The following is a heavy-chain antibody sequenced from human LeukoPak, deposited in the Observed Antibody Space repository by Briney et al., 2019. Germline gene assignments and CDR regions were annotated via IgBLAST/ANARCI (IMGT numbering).Heavy chain of an antibody. CDR1: GFTLSSYG. Sequence: GGSLRLSCAASGFTLSSYGMHWVRQAPGKGLEWVAVIWYDGNNKYYADSVKGRFTISRDNSKNTLYLQMNSLRAEDTAVYYCARVPPGSYSGFDYWGQGTLVTVSS. D-gene: IGHD3-10*01. CDR3: ARVPPGSYSGFDY. J-gene: IGHJ4*02. V-gene: IGHV3-33*01. CDR2: IWYDGNNK.